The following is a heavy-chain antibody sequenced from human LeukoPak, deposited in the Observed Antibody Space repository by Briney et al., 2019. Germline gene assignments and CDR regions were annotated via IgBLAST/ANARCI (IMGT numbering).Heavy chain of an antibody. CDR2: IFPSGGEI. V-gene: IGHV3-23*01. J-gene: IGHJ4*02. D-gene: IGHD5-18*01. Sequence: PGGSLRLSCAASGFTFNTYWMSWVRQTPGKGLEWVSSIFPSGGEIHYADSVRGRFTISRDNSKSILSLQMNSLRAEDTAIYYCATYRQVLLPFESWGQGTLVTVSS. CDR1: GFTFNTYW. CDR3: ATYRQVLLPFES.